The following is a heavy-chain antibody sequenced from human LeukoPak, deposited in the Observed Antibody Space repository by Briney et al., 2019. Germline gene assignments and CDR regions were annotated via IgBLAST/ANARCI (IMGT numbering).Heavy chain of an antibody. V-gene: IGHV4-39*01. J-gene: IGHJ5*02. CDR1: GGSISSSSYS. D-gene: IGHD6-19*01. CDR3: ARSPGIAVTGSSCNWFDP. Sequence: SETLSLTCTVSGGSISSSSYSWGWIRQPPGKGLEWIGNIFYSGSTYYNPSLKSRVTISADTPNNQFSLNLSSMTAADTAIYYCARSPGIAVTGSSCNWFDPWGQGTLVTVSS. CDR2: IFYSGST.